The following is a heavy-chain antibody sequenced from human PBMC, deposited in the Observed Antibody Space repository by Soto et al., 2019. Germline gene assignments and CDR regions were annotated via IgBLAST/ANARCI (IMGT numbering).Heavy chain of an antibody. CDR2: INQDGSEI. V-gene: IGHV3-7*05. J-gene: IGHJ4*02. CDR1: GFIFRSYW. D-gene: IGHD3-9*01. CDR3: ARDPHYHIGREYFRLFDS. Sequence: GGSLRLSCAGSGFIFRSYWMTWVRQAPEKGLEWVAIINQDGSEIQYVDSVKGRFTISRDNAKNSLYLQMNNLRAEDTAVYYCARDPHYHIGREYFRLFDSWGQGTLVTVSS.